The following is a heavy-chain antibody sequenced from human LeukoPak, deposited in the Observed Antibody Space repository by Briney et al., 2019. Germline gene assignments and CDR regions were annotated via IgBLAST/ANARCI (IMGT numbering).Heavy chain of an antibody. V-gene: IGHV3-48*01. J-gene: IGHJ4*01. D-gene: IGHD2-21*01. CDR1: GFTFSSYS. Sequence: GGSLRLSCAASGFTFSSYSMNWVRRAPGKGLEWVSYISSSSSSIYYADCVKGRFTISRDNAKNSLYLQMNSLRAEDTAVYYCARDVVPPPNLYIDDWGQGTLVTVSS. CDR3: ARDVVPPPNLYIDD. CDR2: ISSSSSSI.